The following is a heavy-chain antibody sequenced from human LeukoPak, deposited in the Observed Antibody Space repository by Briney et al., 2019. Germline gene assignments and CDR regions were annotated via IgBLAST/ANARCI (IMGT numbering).Heavy chain of an antibody. CDR3: AHRCPTYYYDSSGYAIFDY. CDR1: GFSLSTSGVG. D-gene: IGHD3-22*01. CDR2: IYWDDDK. V-gene: IGHV2-5*02. J-gene: IGHJ4*02. Sequence: SGPTLVKPTQTLTLTCTFSGFSLSTSGVGVGWIRQPPGKALEWLALIYWDDDKRYSPSLKSRLTITKDTSKNQVVLTMTNMDPVDTATYYCAHRCPTYYYDSSGYAIFDYWGQGTLVTVSS.